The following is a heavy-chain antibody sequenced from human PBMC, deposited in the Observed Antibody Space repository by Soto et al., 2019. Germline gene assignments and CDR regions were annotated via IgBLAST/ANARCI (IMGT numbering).Heavy chain of an antibody. V-gene: IGHV1-69*13. D-gene: IGHD2-15*01. Sequence: SVKVSCKASGGTFSSYAISWVRQAPGQGLEWMGGIIPIFGTANYAQKFQGRVTITADESTSTAYMELSSLRSEDTAVYYCARGLTGCSGGSCYTPTTYRMDVWGQGTTVTVS. J-gene: IGHJ6*02. CDR3: ARGLTGCSGGSCYTPTTYRMDV. CDR2: IIPIFGTA. CDR1: GGTFSSYA.